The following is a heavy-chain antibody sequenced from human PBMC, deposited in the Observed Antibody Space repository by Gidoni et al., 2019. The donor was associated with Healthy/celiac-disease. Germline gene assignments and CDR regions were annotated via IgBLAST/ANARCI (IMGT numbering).Heavy chain of an antibody. D-gene: IGHD6-19*01. Sequence: QVQLVQSGAEVKKPGSSVKVSCKASGGTFSSYTISWVRQAPGQGLEWMGRIIPILGIANYAQKFQGRVTITADKSTSTAYMELSSLRSEDTAVYYCARDRSGQGGWYFDLWGRGTLVTVSS. V-gene: IGHV1-69*08. J-gene: IGHJ2*01. CDR1: GGTFSSYT. CDR3: ARDRSGQGGWYFDL. CDR2: IIPILGIA.